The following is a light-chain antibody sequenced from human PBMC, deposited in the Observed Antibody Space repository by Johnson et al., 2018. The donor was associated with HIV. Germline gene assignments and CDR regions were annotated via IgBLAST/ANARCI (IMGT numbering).Light chain of an antibody. CDR2: DHN. V-gene: IGLV1-51*01. J-gene: IGLJ1*01. CDR1: SSNIGNNY. Sequence: QSVLTQPSSVSAAPGQKVTISCSGSSSNIGNNYVSWYQQLPGTAPKLLIYDHNKRPSEIPDRFSGSKSGTSATLGITGLQTGDEADYYCGTWDNSLSAYVFGTGTKVTVL. CDR3: GTWDNSLSAYV.